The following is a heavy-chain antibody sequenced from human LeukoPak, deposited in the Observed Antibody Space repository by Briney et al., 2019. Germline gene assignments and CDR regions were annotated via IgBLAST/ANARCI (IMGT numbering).Heavy chain of an antibody. CDR2: ISYDGSNK. CDR1: GFTFSSYG. J-gene: IGHJ6*02. V-gene: IGHV3-30*18. Sequence: PGRSLRLSCAASGFTFSSYGMHWVRQAPGKGLEWVAVISYDGSNKYYADSVKGRFTISRDNSKNTLYLQMNSLRAEDTAVYYCAKEAQYSSGWTYYYYGMDVWGQGTTVTVSS. CDR3: AKEAQYSSGWTYYYYGMDV. D-gene: IGHD6-19*01.